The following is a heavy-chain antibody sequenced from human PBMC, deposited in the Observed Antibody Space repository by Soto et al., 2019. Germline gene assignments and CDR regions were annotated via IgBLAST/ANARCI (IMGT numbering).Heavy chain of an antibody. D-gene: IGHD3-10*01. V-gene: IGHV1-18*01. CDR3: ARDRMPLGGAFDI. CDR2: ISAYNGNT. J-gene: IGHJ3*02. CDR1: GYTFTSYG. Sequence: QVQLVQSGAEVKKPGASVKVSCKASGYTFTSYGISWVRQAPGQGLEWMGWISAYNGNTNYAQRLQGRVTMPTDTSTSTDYMELMSLRSDDTAVYYCARDRMPLGGAFDIWGQGRMVPVSS.